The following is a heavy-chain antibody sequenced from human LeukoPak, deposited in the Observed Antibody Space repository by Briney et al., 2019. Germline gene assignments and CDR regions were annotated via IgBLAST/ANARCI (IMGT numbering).Heavy chain of an antibody. CDR3: ATYTQSGAQGVSDY. J-gene: IGHJ4*02. V-gene: IGHV1-46*01. CDR1: GYSFTNYY. CDR2: IHPNDGDT. D-gene: IGHD3-10*01. Sequence: ASVKVSCKASGYSFTNYYMHWVRQAPGQGLEWMGLIHPNDGDTKYAQEFQDRVTMTRDTSTGTVYMELSSLRSEDTAVYYCATYTQSGAQGVSDYWGQGTLVTVSS.